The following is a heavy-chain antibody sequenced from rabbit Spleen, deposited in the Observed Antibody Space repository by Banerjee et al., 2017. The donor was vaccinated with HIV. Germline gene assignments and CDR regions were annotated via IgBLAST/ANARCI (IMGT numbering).Heavy chain of an antibody. CDR2: INGVTGKA. CDR1: GFSFSNKAV. J-gene: IGHJ4*01. Sequence: QSLEEYGGDLVKPGASLTLTCTASGFSFSNKAVMCWIRQAPGKGLEWIACINGVTGKALFASWAKRRFTFSKTSSTTVTLQMTSLTAADTATFFCTRDLAGSTFGFNLWGPGTLVTVS. CDR3: TRDLAGSTFGFNL. D-gene: IGHD4-2*01. V-gene: IGHV1S40*01.